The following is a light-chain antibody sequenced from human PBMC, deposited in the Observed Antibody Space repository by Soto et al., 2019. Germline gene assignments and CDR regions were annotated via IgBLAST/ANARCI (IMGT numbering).Light chain of an antibody. CDR3: HQYGSSPPIT. J-gene: IGKJ5*01. Sequence: EIVLTQSPGTLSLSPGERATLSCRASQSVSSSYLAWYQQKPGQAPRLLIYGASSRATGIPDRFSGSGSGTDFTLTISRLKPEDFAVYSCHQYGSSPPITFGQGTRLEIK. CDR2: GAS. V-gene: IGKV3-20*01. CDR1: QSVSSSY.